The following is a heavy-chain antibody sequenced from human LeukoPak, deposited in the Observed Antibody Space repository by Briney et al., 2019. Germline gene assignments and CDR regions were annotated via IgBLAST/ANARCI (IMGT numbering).Heavy chain of an antibody. CDR1: GFALSSHW. CDR2: VNRDGSET. J-gene: IGHJ6*02. Sequence: PGGSLRLSCAASGFALSSHWMTWVRQVPGRGPEWVANVNRDGSETYYLDSVKGRFTISKDNAKNSLYLQMNSLRAEDTALYHCARNNGMDVRGQGTKVIVSS. V-gene: IGHV3-7*03. CDR3: ARNNGMDV.